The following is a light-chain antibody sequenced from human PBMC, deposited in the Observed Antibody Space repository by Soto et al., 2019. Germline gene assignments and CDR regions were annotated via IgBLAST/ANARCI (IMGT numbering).Light chain of an antibody. CDR1: SSDIGGYDY. Sequence: QSALTQPASASGSPGQSITLSCTGTSSDIGGYDYVSWYQRHPGKAPKLIIYDVNNRPSGVSTRFSGSKSGNTASLTIAGRQDEDEADYYCTSYASGSANVVFGGGTKLTVL. V-gene: IGLV2-14*01. CDR2: DVN. CDR3: TSYASGSANVV. J-gene: IGLJ2*01.